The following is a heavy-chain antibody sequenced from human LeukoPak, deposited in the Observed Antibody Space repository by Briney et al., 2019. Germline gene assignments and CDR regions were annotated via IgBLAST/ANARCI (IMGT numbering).Heavy chain of an antibody. D-gene: IGHD3-10*01. CDR3: ARYGSGTYPRFDY. V-gene: IGHV4-59*08. J-gene: IGHJ4*02. Sequence: SETLSLTCTVSGGSISGYYWSWIRQSPGKGLEWIAYIYNSGSTNYNPSLQSRVTISVDTSKNQFSLNLSSVTAADTAVYYCARYGSGTYPRFDYWGQGTLVTVSS. CDR1: GGSISGYY. CDR2: IYNSGST.